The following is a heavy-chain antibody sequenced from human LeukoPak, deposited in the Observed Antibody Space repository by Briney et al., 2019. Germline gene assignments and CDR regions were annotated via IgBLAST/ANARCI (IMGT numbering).Heavy chain of an antibody. D-gene: IGHD2-15*01. CDR3: ARRCSGGSCSSGWSDP. V-gene: IGHV4-4*02. Sequence: PSGTLSLTCAVSGGSISSSNWWSWVRQPPGKGLEWIGEIYHSGSTNYNPSLKSRVTISVDKSKNQFSLKLSSVTAADTAVYYCARRCSGGSCSSGWSDPWGQGTLVTVSS. J-gene: IGHJ5*02. CDR2: IYHSGST. CDR1: GGSISSSNW.